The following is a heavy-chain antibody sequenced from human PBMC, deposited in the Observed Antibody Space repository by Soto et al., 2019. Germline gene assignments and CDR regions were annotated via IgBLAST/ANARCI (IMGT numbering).Heavy chain of an antibody. V-gene: IGHV3-23*01. J-gene: IGHJ6*02. CDR1: GFTCNSYA. CDR3: AKEVGPPGYSYGFYGMDV. Sequence: EVQVLESGGGLVQPGGSLRLSCAASGFTCNSYAMTWVRQAPGKGLEWVSAMSVSGSTHYAASVKGRFTISRDNSKNTLYLQMNSLRAEDTAIYYCAKEVGPPGYSYGFYGMDVRGQGTTVTVSS. D-gene: IGHD5-18*01. CDR2: MSVSGST.